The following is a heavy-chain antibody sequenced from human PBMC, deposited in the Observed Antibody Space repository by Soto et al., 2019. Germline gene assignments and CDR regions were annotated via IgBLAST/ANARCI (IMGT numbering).Heavy chain of an antibody. Sequence: QVQLVESGGGVVQPGRSLILSCAASEFTFRNYAMHWVRQAPGKGLEWVAVISYDGTNGYYVDSVKGRFTLTRDNSKSTLYLHMNSLRPEDTSVYYCARDRRTDGHKYDTFHYWGQGTLVIVSS. CDR1: EFTFRNYA. CDR2: ISYDGTNG. D-gene: IGHD3-16*01. CDR3: ARDRRTDGHKYDTFHY. J-gene: IGHJ4*02. V-gene: IGHV3-30-3*01.